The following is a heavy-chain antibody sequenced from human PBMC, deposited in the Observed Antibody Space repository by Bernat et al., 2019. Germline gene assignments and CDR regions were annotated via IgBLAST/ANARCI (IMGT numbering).Heavy chain of an antibody. CDR3: ARGRLGSSSWRSYYYGMDV. CDR1: AGTFSSYA. D-gene: IGHD6-13*01. V-gene: IGHV1-69*06. J-gene: IGHJ6*02. Sequence: QVQLVQSGAEVKKPGSSVKVSCKASAGTFSSYAISWVRQAPGQGLEWMGGIIPIFGTANYAQKFQGRVTITGDKSTSTADMELSSLRSEDTAVYYCARGRLGSSSWRSYYYGMDVWGQGTTVTVSS. CDR2: IIPIFGTA.